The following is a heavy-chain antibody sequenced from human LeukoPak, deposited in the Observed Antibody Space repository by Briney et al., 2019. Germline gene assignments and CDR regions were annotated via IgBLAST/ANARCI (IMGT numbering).Heavy chain of an antibody. J-gene: IGHJ5*02. CDR3: ARSGFGSGISFDL. D-gene: IGHD3-10*01. V-gene: IGHV1-8*01. CDR1: GYTFTSYD. Sequence: GASVKVSCKASGYTFTSYDINWVRQAPGQGLECMGWMNPNSGDTGYPQKFQGRVTMTRDTSITTAYMELSSLRSEDTAVYYCARSGFGSGISFDLWGQGTLVTVSS. CDR2: MNPNSGDT.